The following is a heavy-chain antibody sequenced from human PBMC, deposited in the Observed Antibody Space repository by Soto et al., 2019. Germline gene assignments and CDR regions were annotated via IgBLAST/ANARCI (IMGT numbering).Heavy chain of an antibody. CDR1: GASITSHY. CDR2: MYYSGST. V-gene: IGHV4-59*11. CDR3: ARGSRLDLQLI. D-gene: IGHD1-1*01. Sequence: QVQLQESGPGLVKPSETLSLTCSVSGASITSHYWSWIRQAPGKGLEWIGFMYYSGSTHYNPSLNSPVSIAVDRSKNQFSLELNAVTAADTSICYCARGSRLDLQLIWGQGILVTVSS. J-gene: IGHJ4*02.